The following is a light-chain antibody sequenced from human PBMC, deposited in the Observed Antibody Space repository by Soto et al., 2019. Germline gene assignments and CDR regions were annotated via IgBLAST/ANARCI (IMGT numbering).Light chain of an antibody. Sequence: EIVLTQSPGTLSVSPGERATLSCSASQSVSSKLAWYQQKPGQAHRLLYYGASTGATGIPARSSGSGSETEFTLSISSLQDEDFAVYYCQKYNSWPGTFGQGTKVEIK. CDR3: QKYNSWPGT. CDR1: QSVSSK. J-gene: IGKJ1*01. CDR2: GAS. V-gene: IGKV3-15*01.